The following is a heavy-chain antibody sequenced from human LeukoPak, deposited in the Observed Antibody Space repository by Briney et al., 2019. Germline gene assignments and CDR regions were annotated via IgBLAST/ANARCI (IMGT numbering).Heavy chain of an antibody. J-gene: IGHJ4*02. CDR3: ARARRLHYYGSGSPGFDY. D-gene: IGHD3-10*01. CDR1: GGSFSGYY. V-gene: IGHV4-34*01. CDR2: INHSGST. Sequence: SETLSLTCAVYGGSFSGYYWSWIRQPPGKGLEWIGEINHSGSTNYNPSLKSRVTISVDTSKNQFSLKLSSVTAADTAVYYCARARRLHYYGSGSPGFDYWGQGTLVTVYS.